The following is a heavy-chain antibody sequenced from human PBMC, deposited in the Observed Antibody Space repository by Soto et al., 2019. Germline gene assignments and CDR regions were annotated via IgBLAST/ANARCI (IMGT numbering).Heavy chain of an antibody. CDR2: IWYDGSQK. V-gene: IGHV3-33*01. D-gene: IGHD6-13*01. CDR1: GFTFSDYG. Sequence: QVQLMESGGGVVQPGRSLRLSCVASGFTFSDYGMHWVRQAPGKGLDWVALIWYDGSQKYYADSVKGRFTISRDNSKNTLYLQMNSLRAEDTAVYYCARGRSAAGPYYFGNWGQGTLVTVSS. CDR3: ARGRSAAGPYYFGN. J-gene: IGHJ4*02.